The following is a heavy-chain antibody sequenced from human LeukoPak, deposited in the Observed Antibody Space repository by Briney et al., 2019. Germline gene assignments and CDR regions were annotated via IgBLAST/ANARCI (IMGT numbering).Heavy chain of an antibody. CDR1: GFTFSSYG. V-gene: IGHV3-30*03. CDR2: ISNNGGYK. CDR3: ARGGDSWSGYSYGMDV. Sequence: GGSLRLSCATSGFTFSSYGFHWVRQAPGKGLEWVAVISNNGGYKHYTDSVKGRFTISRDISMNTLYLQMNSLRPEDSAVYYCARGGDSWSGYSYGMDVWGQGTTVTVSS. J-gene: IGHJ6*02. D-gene: IGHD3-3*01.